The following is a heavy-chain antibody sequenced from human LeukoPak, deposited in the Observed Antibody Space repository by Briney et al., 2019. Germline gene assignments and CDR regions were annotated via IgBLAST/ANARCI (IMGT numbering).Heavy chain of an antibody. CDR3: ARGRGRGYSSYVLVDDY. CDR2: INHSGST. J-gene: IGHJ4*02. Sequence: PSETLSLTCAVYGGSFSGYYWSWIRQPPGKGLEWIGEINHSGSTNYNPSLKSRVTISVDTSKNQFSLKLNSVTAADTAVYYCARGRGRGYSSYVLVDDYWGQGTLVTVSS. V-gene: IGHV4-34*01. D-gene: IGHD5-12*01. CDR1: GGSFSGYY.